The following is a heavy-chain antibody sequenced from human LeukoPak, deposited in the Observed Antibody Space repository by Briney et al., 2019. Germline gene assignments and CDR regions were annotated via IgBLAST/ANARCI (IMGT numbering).Heavy chain of an antibody. CDR1: GGTFSSYA. CDR3: ARDDSSSWPLSYYYYMDV. J-gene: IGHJ6*03. CDR2: IIPIFGTA. Sequence: APVKVSCKASGGTFSSYAISWVRQAPGQGLEWMGGIIPIFGTANYAQKFQGRVTITADESTSTAYMELSSLRSEDTAVYYCARDDSSSWPLSYYYYMDVWGKGTTVTVSS. V-gene: IGHV1-69*01. D-gene: IGHD6-13*01.